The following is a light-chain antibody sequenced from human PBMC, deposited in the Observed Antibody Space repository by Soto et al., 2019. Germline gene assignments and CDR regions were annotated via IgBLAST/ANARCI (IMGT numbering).Light chain of an antibody. V-gene: IGKV3-15*01. Sequence: EIVMTQSPATLSVSPGERATLSCMASQSVSSNLAWYQQKPVQSPRLLMYGTSNRATGIPTRFSGSGSGTEFTLTISSLQSEDFAVYYCQQYDKWPPVTFGEGTKVDIK. J-gene: IGKJ4*01. CDR1: QSVSSN. CDR3: QQYDKWPPVT. CDR2: GTS.